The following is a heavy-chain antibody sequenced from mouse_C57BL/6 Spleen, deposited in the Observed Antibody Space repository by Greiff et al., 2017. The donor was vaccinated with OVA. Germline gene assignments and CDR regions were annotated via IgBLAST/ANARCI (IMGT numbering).Heavy chain of an antibody. CDR2: IYPSDSET. J-gene: IGHJ4*01. D-gene: IGHD2-4*01. Sequence: QVQLKQPGAELVRPGSSVKLSCKASGYTFTSYWMDWVKQRPGQGLEWIGNIYPSDSETHYNQKFKDKATLTVDKSSSTAYMQLISLTSEDSAFYDSVIFASAMDYWGQGTSVTVSA. CDR1: GYTFTSYW. CDR3: VIFASAMDY. V-gene: IGHV1-61*01.